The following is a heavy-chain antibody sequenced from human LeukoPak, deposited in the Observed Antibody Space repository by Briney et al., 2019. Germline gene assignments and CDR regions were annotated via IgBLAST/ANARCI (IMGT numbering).Heavy chain of an antibody. CDR1: GFTFSSYS. J-gene: IGHJ3*02. D-gene: IGHD3-10*01. V-gene: IGHV3-21*01. Sequence: GGSLRLSCAASGFTFSSYSMNWVCQAPGQGLEWVSSISSSSSYIYYADSVKGRFTISRDNAKNSLYLQMNSLRAEDTAVYYCARDRGTGGAFDIWGQGTMVTVSS. CDR2: ISSSSSYI. CDR3: ARDRGTGGAFDI.